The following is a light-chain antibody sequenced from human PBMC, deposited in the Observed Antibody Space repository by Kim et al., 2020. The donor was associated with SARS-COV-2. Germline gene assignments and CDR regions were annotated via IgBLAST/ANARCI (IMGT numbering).Light chain of an antibody. J-gene: IGLJ2*01. CDR1: KLGDKY. V-gene: IGLV3-1*01. CDR3: QAWDSSTVV. CDR2: QDS. Sequence: VYPGQTARITCAGDKLGDKYACWYQQKPGQSPVLVIYQDSKRPSGIPERFSGSNSGNTATLTISGTQAMDEADYYCQAWDSSTVVFGGGTQLTVL.